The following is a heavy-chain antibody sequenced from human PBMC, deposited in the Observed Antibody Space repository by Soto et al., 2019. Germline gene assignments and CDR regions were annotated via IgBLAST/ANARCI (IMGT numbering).Heavy chain of an antibody. D-gene: IGHD4-17*01. CDR3: ARGRGTVRIYYYYGMDV. CDR1: AGSFSGYY. J-gene: IGHJ6*02. V-gene: IGHV4-34*01. CDR2: INHSGST. Sequence: PSETLALSCAVYAGSFSGYYWSWIRKPPGKGLEWIGEINHSGSTNYNPSLKSRVTISVDTSKNQFSLKLSSVTAADTAVYYCARGRGTVRIYYYYGMDVWGQGTTVTVSS.